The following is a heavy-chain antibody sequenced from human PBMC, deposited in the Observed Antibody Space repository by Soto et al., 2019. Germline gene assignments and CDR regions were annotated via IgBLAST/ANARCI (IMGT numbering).Heavy chain of an antibody. Sequence: SETLSLTCAVYGGSFSGYYWSWVRQPPGKGLEWIGEINHSGSTNYNPSLKSRVTISVDTSKNQFSLKLSSVTAADTAVYYCARRPYDSSGYIYYFDYWGQGTLVTVS. J-gene: IGHJ4*02. CDR1: GGSFSGYY. CDR3: ARRPYDSSGYIYYFDY. V-gene: IGHV4-34*01. CDR2: INHSGST. D-gene: IGHD3-22*01.